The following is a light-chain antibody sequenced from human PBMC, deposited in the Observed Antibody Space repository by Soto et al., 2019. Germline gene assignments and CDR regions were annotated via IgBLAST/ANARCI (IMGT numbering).Light chain of an antibody. CDR2: AAS. V-gene: IGKV1-12*01. J-gene: IGKJ4*01. CDR3: QHTNTFPLT. CDR1: QGINIW. Sequence: DIQITQSPSSVAASAGDRVTITCRASQGINIWLAWYQQKPGKAPKLLIYAASSLQRGVPSRFSGSGSGTDFTLTINSLQPEDFATYYCQHTNTFPLTFGGGTKVEIK.